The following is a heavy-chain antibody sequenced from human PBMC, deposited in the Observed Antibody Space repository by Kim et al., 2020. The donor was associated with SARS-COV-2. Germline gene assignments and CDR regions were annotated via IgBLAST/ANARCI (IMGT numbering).Heavy chain of an antibody. V-gene: IGHV5-51*01. CDR3: TRLSWGAGMIFHKEHRERRQGFDV. CDR1: GYNFRDFW. J-gene: IGHJ6*02. CDR2: IYPGDSDT. D-gene: IGHD1-26*01. Sequence: GESLKISCQGSGYNFRDFWIVWVRQMPGKGLEVMGIIYPGDSDTRYTPSFRGQVTISADNSISTAYLHWSSLKASDSAIYYCTRLSWGAGMIFHKEHRERRQGFDVWGQGTAVTVSS.